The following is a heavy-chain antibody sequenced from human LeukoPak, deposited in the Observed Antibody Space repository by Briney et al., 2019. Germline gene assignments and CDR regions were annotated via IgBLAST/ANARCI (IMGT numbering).Heavy chain of an antibody. CDR1: SGSISSSHYY. J-gene: IGHJ4*02. D-gene: IGHD3-10*01. CDR3: ARSRGTYYYGSGSYYSFDY. V-gene: IGHV4-39*01. CDR2: IYYSGTT. Sequence: PSETLSLTCTVSSGSISSSHYYWDWIRQPPGKGLEWIGTIYYSGTTYYNPSLESRATISVDASKNQFYLMLNSVTAADTAVYYCARSRGTYYYGSGSYYSFDYWGQGTLVTVSS.